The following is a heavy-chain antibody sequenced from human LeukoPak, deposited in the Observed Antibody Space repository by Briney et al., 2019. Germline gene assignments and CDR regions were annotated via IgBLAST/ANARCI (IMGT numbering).Heavy chain of an antibody. CDR1: GFTFSSYA. D-gene: IGHD3-22*01. J-gene: IGHJ6*02. Sequence: GGSLRLSCAASGFTFSSYAMSWVRQAPGKGLEWVSAISGSGGSTYYADSVKGRFTISRDNAKNSLYLQMNSLRAEDTAVYYCAGDDSSGSYGMDVWGQGTTVTVSS. V-gene: IGHV3-23*01. CDR3: AGDDSSGSYGMDV. CDR2: ISGSGGST.